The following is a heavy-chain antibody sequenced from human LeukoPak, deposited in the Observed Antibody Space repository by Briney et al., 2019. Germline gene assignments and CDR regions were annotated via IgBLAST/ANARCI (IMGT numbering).Heavy chain of an antibody. CDR1: GFTFSAYA. J-gene: IGHJ5*02. CDR3: AKHDPRRVVITNWFDP. D-gene: IGHD3-22*01. CDR2: ISGSGGIT. Sequence: GGSLRLSCAASGFTFSAYAISWVRQAPGKGLEWGSAISGSGGITYYADSVKGRFTISRGNSKNTLYLQMHSLRAEDTAVYYCAKHDPRRVVITNWFDPWGQGTLVTVSS. V-gene: IGHV3-23*01.